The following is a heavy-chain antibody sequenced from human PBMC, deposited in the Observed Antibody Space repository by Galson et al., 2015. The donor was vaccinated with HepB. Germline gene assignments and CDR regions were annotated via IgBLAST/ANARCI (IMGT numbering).Heavy chain of an antibody. CDR2: VWYDGSTK. CDR3: ARGVGHQFSHMDV. Sequence: SLRLSCAASGFSFSSFGMHWVRQAPGKGLEWVALVWYDGSTKYYADSVKGRLTISRDNSKNTLFLQMNSLRAEDTAVYYCARGVGHQFSHMDVWGKGTTVTVSS. J-gene: IGHJ6*03. D-gene: IGHD3-3*02. CDR1: GFSFSSFG. V-gene: IGHV3-33*01.